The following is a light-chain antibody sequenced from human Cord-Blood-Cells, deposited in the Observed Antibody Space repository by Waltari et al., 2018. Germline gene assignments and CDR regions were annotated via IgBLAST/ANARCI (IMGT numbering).Light chain of an antibody. J-gene: IGKJ4*01. CDR2: AAS. Sequence: DIQMTQSPSSLSASVGERVTITCRASQSISSYLNWYQQKPGKAPKLLIYAASSLQSGVPSRCSGSGSGTDFTLTISSLQPEDFSTYYCQQSYSTPLTFGGGTKVEIK. CDR1: QSISSY. V-gene: IGKV1-39*01. CDR3: QQSYSTPLT.